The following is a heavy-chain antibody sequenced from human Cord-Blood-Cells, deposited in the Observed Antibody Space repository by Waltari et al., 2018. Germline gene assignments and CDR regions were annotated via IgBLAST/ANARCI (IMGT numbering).Heavy chain of an antibody. Sequence: QVQLQQWGAGLLKPSETLSLTCAVYGGSFSGYYWSWIRQPPGKGLEWIGEINHSGSTNYNPSLKSRVTISVDTSKNQFSLKLSSVTAADTAVYYCASQLGIRYFDLWGHGTLVTVSS. CDR3: ASQLGIRYFDL. J-gene: IGHJ2*01. CDR1: GGSFSGYY. D-gene: IGHD7-27*01. V-gene: IGHV4-34*01. CDR2: INHSGST.